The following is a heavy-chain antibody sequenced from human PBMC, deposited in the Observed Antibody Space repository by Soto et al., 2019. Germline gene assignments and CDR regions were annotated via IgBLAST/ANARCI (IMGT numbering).Heavy chain of an antibody. CDR2: IIPIFGTA. Sequence: ASVKVSCKASGGTFSSYAISWVRQAPGQGLEWMGGIIPIFGTANYAQKFQGRVTITADESTSTAYMELSSLRSEDTAVYYCAKDQGKIAVAGTFTDYWGQGTLVTVSS. V-gene: IGHV1-69*13. J-gene: IGHJ4*02. CDR3: AKDQGKIAVAGTFTDY. D-gene: IGHD6-19*01. CDR1: GGTFSSYA.